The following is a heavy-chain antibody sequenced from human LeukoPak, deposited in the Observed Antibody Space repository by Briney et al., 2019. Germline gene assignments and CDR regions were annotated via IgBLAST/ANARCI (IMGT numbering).Heavy chain of an antibody. D-gene: IGHD6-13*01. J-gene: IGHJ4*02. CDR1: GFTVSSNY. CDR3: ARDRQQLALDY. Sequence: GGSLRLSCAASGFTVSSNYMSWVRQAPGKGLEWVSVIYSGGGTYYADSVKGRFTISRDNSKNTLYLQMNSPRAEDTAVYYCARDRQQLALDYWGQGTLVTVSS. CDR2: IYSGGGT. V-gene: IGHV3-66*01.